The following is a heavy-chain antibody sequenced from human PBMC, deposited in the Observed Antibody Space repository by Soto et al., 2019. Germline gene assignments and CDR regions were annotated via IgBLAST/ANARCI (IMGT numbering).Heavy chain of an antibody. V-gene: IGHV3-53*01. Sequence: GGSLRLSCAASGFTVSSNYMSWVRQAPGKGLEWVSVIYSGGSTYYADSVKGRFTISRDNSKNTLYLQMNSLRGEDTAVYYCARGEQWLVDAFDIWGQGTMVTVSS. CDR1: GFTVSSNY. D-gene: IGHD6-19*01. CDR3: ARGEQWLVDAFDI. CDR2: IYSGGST. J-gene: IGHJ3*02.